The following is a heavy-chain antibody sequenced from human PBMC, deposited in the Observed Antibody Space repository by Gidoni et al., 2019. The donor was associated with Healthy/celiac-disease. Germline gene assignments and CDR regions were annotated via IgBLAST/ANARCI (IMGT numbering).Heavy chain of an antibody. J-gene: IGHJ4*02. CDR1: GFTFSRYE. D-gene: IGHD3-16*02. CDR2: ISSSGSTI. V-gene: IGHV3-48*03. CDR3: ARDNGQTYYDYVWGSYRYNGAYFDY. Sequence: EVQLVESGGGLVQPGGSLRLSCAASGFTFSRYEMNWVRQAPGKGLEWVSYISSSGSTIYYADSVKGRFTISRDNAKNSLYLQMNSLRAEDTAVYYCARDNGQTYYDYVWGSYRYNGAYFDYWGQGTLVTVSS.